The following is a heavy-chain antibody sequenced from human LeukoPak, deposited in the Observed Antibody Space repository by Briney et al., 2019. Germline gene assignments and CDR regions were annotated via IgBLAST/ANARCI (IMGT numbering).Heavy chain of an antibody. CDR3: ARLHSSGYYYYFDY. CDR2: ITRSGTYI. V-gene: IGHV3-21*01. D-gene: IGHD3-22*01. CDR1: GFTFSNYN. J-gene: IGHJ4*02. Sequence: GGSLRLSCAASGFTFSNYNMNWVRQAPGKAMEWVSSITRSGTYIFYADSVKGRFTISRDNAKNSLHLQMDSLGPEDTAVYYCARLHSSGYYYYFDYWGQGTLVTVSS.